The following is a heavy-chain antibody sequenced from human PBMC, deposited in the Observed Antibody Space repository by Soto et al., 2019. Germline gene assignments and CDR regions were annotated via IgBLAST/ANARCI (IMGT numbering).Heavy chain of an antibody. CDR1: GFSFSTYS. Sequence: GGSLRLSCEASGFSFSTYSMHWVRQAPGKGLEWVSSIGRRSDIYYADSVKGRFTISRDNAKNSVSLQMNSLRDEDTAVYYCAREETAWPLAYGLDVWGQGTTVTVSS. CDR3: AREETAWPLAYGLDV. CDR2: IGRRSDI. V-gene: IGHV3-21*01. D-gene: IGHD2-21*02. J-gene: IGHJ6*02.